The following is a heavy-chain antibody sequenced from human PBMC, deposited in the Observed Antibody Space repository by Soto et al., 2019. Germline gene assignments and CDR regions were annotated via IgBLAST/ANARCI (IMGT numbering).Heavy chain of an antibody. CDR1: GGSISSYY. CDR3: AIKAAYGDHIDY. V-gene: IGHV4-59*01. J-gene: IGHJ4*02. CDR2: IYYSGST. D-gene: IGHD4-17*01. Sequence: SETLSLTCTVAGGSISSYYWSWIRQPPGKGLEWIGYIYYSGSTNYNPSLKSRVTISVDTSKNQFSLKLSSVTAADTAVYYCAIKAAYGDHIDYCGQGPLVTVSS.